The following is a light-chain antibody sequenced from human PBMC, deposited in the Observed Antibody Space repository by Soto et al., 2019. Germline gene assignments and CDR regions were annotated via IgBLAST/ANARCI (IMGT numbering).Light chain of an antibody. J-gene: IGKJ1*01. Sequence: DIVMTQSPLSLSVTPGEPASISCKSSQSLLHSNKYTYLDWYLQKPGQSPQLLIHMVSNRASGVPDRCSGSGTGTAFTLKISRVEAEDVGLYYCVQSLHTWTFGQGTKVEIK. CDR1: QSLLHSNKYTY. CDR3: VQSLHTWT. V-gene: IGKV2-28*01. CDR2: MVS.